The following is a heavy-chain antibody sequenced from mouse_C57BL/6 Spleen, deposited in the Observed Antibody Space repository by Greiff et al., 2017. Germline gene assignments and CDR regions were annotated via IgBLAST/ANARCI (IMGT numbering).Heavy chain of an antibody. J-gene: IGHJ1*03. D-gene: IGHD1-1*01. CDR1: GYTFTSYW. CDR2: IDPSDSET. CDR3: ARQLIYYGSSPYWYFDV. V-gene: IGHV1-52*01. Sequence: VQLQQPGAELVRPGSSVKLSCKASGYTFTSYWMHWVKQRPIQGLEWIGNIDPSDSETHYNQKFKDKATLTVDKSSSTAYMQLSSLTSEDSAVYYWARQLIYYGSSPYWYFDVWGTGTTVTVSS.